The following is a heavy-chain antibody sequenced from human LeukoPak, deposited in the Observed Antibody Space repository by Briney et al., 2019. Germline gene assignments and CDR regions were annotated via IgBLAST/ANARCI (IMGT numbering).Heavy chain of an antibody. D-gene: IGHD5-24*01. CDR1: GGSISSYY. CDR3: ARAQMATNPFDY. CDR2: IYYSGST. Sequence: SETLSLTCTVSGGSISSYYWSWVRQPPGKGLEWIGYIYYSGSTNYNPSLKSRVTISVDTSKNQFSLKLSSVTAADTAVYYCARAQMATNPFDYWGQGTLVTVSS. V-gene: IGHV4-59*01. J-gene: IGHJ4*02.